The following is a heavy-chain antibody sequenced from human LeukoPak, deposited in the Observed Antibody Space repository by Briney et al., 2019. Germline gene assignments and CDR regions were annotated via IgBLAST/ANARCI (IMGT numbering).Heavy chain of an antibody. CDR1: GYSISSGYY. D-gene: IGHD7-27*01. J-gene: IGHJ4*02. CDR2: IYHSGST. V-gene: IGHV4-38-2*02. Sequence: PSETLSLTCNVSGYSISSGYYWGWIRQPPGKGLQWIGTIYHSGSTYYNPSLKSRVTISVDTSKNQFSLKLSSVTAADTAVYYCARQLGKGYYYFDYWGQGTLVTVSS. CDR3: ARQLGKGYYYFDY.